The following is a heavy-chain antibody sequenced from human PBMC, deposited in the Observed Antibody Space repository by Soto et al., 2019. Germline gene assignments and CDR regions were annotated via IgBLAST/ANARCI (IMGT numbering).Heavy chain of an antibody. Sequence: SVKVSFKASGDTSSIYALSWLRQAPGPGREWMGGIIPIFGTANYAQKFQGRVTITAYKSTSTAYMELSSLSSGDTAVYYCAGTMTGTTYEEGRYYYYGMDVWGQGTTVTVSS. CDR1: GDTSSIYA. CDR2: IIPIFGTA. CDR3: AGTMTGTTYEEGRYYYYGMDV. D-gene: IGHD1-1*01. J-gene: IGHJ6*02. V-gene: IGHV1-69*06.